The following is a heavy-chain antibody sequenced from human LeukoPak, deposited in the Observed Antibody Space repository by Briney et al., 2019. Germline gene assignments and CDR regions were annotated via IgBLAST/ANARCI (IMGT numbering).Heavy chain of an antibody. CDR3: ARLVAAPHEYYYYGMDV. V-gene: IGHV4-59*08. J-gene: IGHJ6*02. CDR2: IYYSGST. D-gene: IGHD2-15*01. Sequence: SETLSLTCTVSGGSISSYYWSWIRQPPGKGLEWIGYIYYSGSTNYNPSLKSRVTISVDTSKNQFSLKLSSVTAADTAVYYCARLVAAPHEYYYYGMDVWGQGTRSPSP. CDR1: GGSISSYY.